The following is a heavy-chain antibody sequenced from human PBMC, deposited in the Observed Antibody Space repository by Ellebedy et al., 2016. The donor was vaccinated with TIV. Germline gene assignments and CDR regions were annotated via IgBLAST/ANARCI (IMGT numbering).Heavy chain of an antibody. CDR2: INRDGSST. Sequence: GESLKISXAASGFTFSSYSMNWVRQAPGKGLVWVSRINRDGSSTSYADSVRGRFTISRDNAKNTLYLQMNSLRADDTAVYYCAREGPGVVGATVNYWGQGTLVTVSS. D-gene: IGHD1-26*01. J-gene: IGHJ4*02. CDR3: AREGPGVVGATVNY. V-gene: IGHV3-74*01. CDR1: GFTFSSYS.